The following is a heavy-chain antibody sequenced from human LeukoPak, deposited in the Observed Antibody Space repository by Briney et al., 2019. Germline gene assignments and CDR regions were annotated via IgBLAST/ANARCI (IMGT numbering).Heavy chain of an antibody. J-gene: IGHJ6*03. CDR2: IYISGSGST. Sequence: SETLSLTCTVSGGSISSYYWSWIRQPAGKGLEWIGRIYISGSGSTNYNPSLKSRVTMSVDTSKNRFSLKLSSVTAADTAVYYCARDKRVAVAGTYIYYYYMDVWGNGTTVTISS. CDR3: ARDKRVAVAGTYIYYYYMDV. D-gene: IGHD6-19*01. CDR1: GGSISSYY. V-gene: IGHV4-4*07.